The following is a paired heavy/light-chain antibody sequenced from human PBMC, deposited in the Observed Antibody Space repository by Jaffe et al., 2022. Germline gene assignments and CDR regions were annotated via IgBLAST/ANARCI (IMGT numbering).Heavy chain of an antibody. D-gene: IGHD6-19*01. CDR3: ARGSSYSSGWPDAFDI. V-gene: IGHV4-59*01. J-gene: IGHJ3*02. CDR1: IDSISRYS. CDR2: ISDTGTT. Sequence: QVQLQESGPGMVKPSETLSLTCTVTIDSISRYSYYSWIRQSPGKGLEWVGSISDTGTTNYNPSLKSRVIFSLDTSKKQFSLELNSVTAADTALYYCARGSSYSSGWPDAFDIWGPGTLVTVSS.
Light chain of an antibody. Sequence: QSALTQPASVSGSPGQSITISCTGTSRDIGAYKYVSWYQQHPGKAPRLMIYEVTNRPSGVSNRFSGSKSDNTASLTISGLQAEDEADYYCSSYTVFSTLVFGTGTKVTVL. CDR1: SRDIGAYKY. J-gene: IGLJ1*01. CDR2: EVT. CDR3: SSYTVFSTLV. V-gene: IGLV2-14*01.